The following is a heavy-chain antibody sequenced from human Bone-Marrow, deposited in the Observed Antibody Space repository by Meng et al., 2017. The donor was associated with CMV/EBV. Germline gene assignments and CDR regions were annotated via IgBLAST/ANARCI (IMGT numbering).Heavy chain of an antibody. CDR1: GDSVSSKSAA. CDR3: ARLGGDVDY. Sequence: TYAISGDSVSSKSAAWNWIRQSPSRGLEWLGRTYYRSKWNNEYAVSVKSRIIITPDTSKNQFSLQLNSVTPEDTAVYYCARLGGDVDYWGQGTLVTAPQ. V-gene: IGHV6-1*01. CDR2: TYYRSKWNN. D-gene: IGHD3-16*01. J-gene: IGHJ4*02.